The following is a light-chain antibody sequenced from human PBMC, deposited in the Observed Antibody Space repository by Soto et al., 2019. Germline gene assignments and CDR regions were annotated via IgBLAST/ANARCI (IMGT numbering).Light chain of an antibody. CDR1: QSISSY. Sequence: DIQMTQSPSSLSASVGDRVTITCRASQSISSYVSWYQQKPGKAPKRLIYAESSLQSGVPSRFSGSGSGTDSTLTISSLQPEDFATYYCQHSYSTPPLTFGGGTKVEIK. CDR2: AES. CDR3: QHSYSTPPLT. V-gene: IGKV1-39*01. J-gene: IGKJ4*01.